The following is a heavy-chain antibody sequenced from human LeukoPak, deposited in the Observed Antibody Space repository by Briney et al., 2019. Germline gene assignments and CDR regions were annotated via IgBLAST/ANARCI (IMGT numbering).Heavy chain of an antibody. J-gene: IGHJ6*02. V-gene: IGHV4-59*01. Sequence: SETLSLTRTASGGSLRSYYWGWVRQPPGKGLGWVGYIYYSGSTNYNPSLKSRVTISVDTSKNQFSLKLSSVTAADTAVYYCATVNSGSYLEDYYYGMDVWGQGTTVTVSS. D-gene: IGHD1-26*01. CDR2: IYYSGST. CDR3: ATVNSGSYLEDYYYGMDV. CDR1: GGSLRSYY.